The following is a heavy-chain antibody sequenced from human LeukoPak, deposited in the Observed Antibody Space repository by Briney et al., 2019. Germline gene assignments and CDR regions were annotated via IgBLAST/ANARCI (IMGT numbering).Heavy chain of an antibody. CDR1: GFTFDDYW. D-gene: IGHD3-22*01. J-gene: IGHJ6*03. V-gene: IGHV3-7*01. Sequence: GGSLRLSCGASGFTFDDYWMSWVRQAPGQGLEWVANINQDGSEKYYLDSAKGRFTISRDNARNSLYLQVNSLRAEDTAVYYCARDLLGYNYHYMDVWGKGTTVTVSS. CDR2: INQDGSEK. CDR3: ARDLLGYNYHYMDV.